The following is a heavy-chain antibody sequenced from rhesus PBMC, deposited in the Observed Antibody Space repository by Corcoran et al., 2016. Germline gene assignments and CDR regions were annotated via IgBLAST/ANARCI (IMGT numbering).Heavy chain of an antibody. CDR3: TRGCYSVSDYGCTF. J-gene: IGHJ4*01. CDR2: IYGNNATP. V-gene: IGHV4S9*01. CDR1: GGYISDAYY. Sequence: HVQLQESGPGLVKPSETLSLTCAVSGGYISDAYYWNWIRQPLGTGLEWSGNIYGNNATPNRNHSLKSRVTISKDTSKNQCFLKLGSVTAADTAVYYCTRGCYSVSDYGCTFWGQRVLVTVSS. D-gene: IGHD3-9*01.